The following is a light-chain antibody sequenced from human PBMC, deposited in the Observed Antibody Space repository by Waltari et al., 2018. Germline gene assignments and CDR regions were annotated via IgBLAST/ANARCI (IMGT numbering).Light chain of an antibody. Sequence: QSALTQPASVSGSPGQSITISCTGTSSDVGFYNLVSWYQQHPGKAPELVVYEVISRPSGFSNRSSGSKSGNTASLTISGLQADDEADYYCCSYAGRNIWVFGGGTKLTVL. J-gene: IGLJ3*02. CDR1: SSDVGFYNL. CDR3: CSYAGRNIWV. V-gene: IGLV2-23*02. CDR2: EVI.